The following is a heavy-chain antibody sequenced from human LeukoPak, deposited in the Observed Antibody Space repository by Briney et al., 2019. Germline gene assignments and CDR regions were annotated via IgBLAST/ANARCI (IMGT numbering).Heavy chain of an antibody. CDR1: GFTFRSYA. Sequence: GGSLRLSCAASGFTFRSYAMHWVRQAPGKGLEWVSSISGSGGSTWYADSVRGRFTISRDNSKNTLYLQMNSLRAEDTAVYYCAKDLHGDYVRWGDYWGQGTLVTVSS. J-gene: IGHJ4*02. V-gene: IGHV3-23*01. CDR3: AKDLHGDYVRWGDY. D-gene: IGHD4-17*01. CDR2: ISGSGGST.